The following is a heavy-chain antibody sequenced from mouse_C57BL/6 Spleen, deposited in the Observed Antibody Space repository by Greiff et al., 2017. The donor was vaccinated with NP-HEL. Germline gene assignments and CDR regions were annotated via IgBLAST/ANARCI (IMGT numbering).Heavy chain of an antibody. CDR1: GYTFTSYW. CDR3: AREGDYAWFAY. D-gene: IGHD2-4*01. V-gene: IGHV1-61*01. J-gene: IGHJ3*01. Sequence: QVQLQQPGAELVRPGSSVKLSCTASGYTFTSYWMAWVKQRPGQGLEWIGNIYPSDSDTHYHQKFKDKATLTVDKSSSTAYMQLSSLTSEDSAVYYCAREGDYAWFAYWGQGTLVTVSA. CDR2: IYPSDSDT.